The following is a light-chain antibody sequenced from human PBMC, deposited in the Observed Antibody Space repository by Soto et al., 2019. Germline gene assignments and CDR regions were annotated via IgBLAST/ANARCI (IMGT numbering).Light chain of an antibody. J-gene: IGLJ1*01. Sequence: QSVLTQPASVSGSPGQSITISCTGTTSDVGGYNSVSWYQQHPGKAPKLMIYEVNNRPSGVSNRFSASKSANTASLTISGLQTEDEADYYCNSYTSAGAYVFGTGTKVTLL. CDR2: EVN. CDR1: TSDVGGYNS. V-gene: IGLV2-14*01. CDR3: NSYTSAGAYV.